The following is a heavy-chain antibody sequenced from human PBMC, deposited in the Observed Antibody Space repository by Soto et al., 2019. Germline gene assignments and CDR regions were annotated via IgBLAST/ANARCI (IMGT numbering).Heavy chain of an antibody. CDR3: ARDYSISSSGAWWLDP. V-gene: IGHV1-46*01. J-gene: IGHJ5*02. CDR1: GYIFTSNW. CDR2: INPYGTIT. D-gene: IGHD2-21*01. Sequence: QVQLVQSGTEVKKPGASVKISCMASGYIFTSNWIHWVRRAPGQGLEWMGVINPYGTITKYAPKFQGRVTMTSDPSTSTIYMDLSSLTSQDTAVYYCARDYSISSSGAWWLDPWGQGTLVTVSS.